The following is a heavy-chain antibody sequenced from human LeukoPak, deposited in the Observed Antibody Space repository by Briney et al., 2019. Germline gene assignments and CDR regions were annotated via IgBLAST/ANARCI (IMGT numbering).Heavy chain of an antibody. CDR2: IKQDRSEK. J-gene: IGHJ4*02. Sequence: GGSLRLSCAASGFTFTNYWMSWVRQAPGKGLELVANIKQDRSEKYYVDSVKGRFTISRDNAKNSLYLQMNSLRAEDTAVYYCARGLSGYSSSLGYWGQGTLVTVSS. D-gene: IGHD6-6*01. CDR1: GFTFTNYW. V-gene: IGHV3-7*01. CDR3: ARGLSGYSSSLGY.